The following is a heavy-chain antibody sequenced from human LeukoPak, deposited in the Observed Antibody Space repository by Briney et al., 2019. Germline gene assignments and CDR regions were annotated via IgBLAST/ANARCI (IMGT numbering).Heavy chain of an antibody. J-gene: IGHJ4*02. CDR2: ISLTGET. V-gene: IGHV4-4*02. CDR1: GGSISSTNW. Sequence: PSETLSLTCGVSGGSISSTNWWSWVRQPPGQGLEWIGEISLTGETNYNPSLNGRVTISVDTSKKQFSLKLSSVTAADTAVYYCARGYSSSWNYFDYWGQGTLVTVSS. D-gene: IGHD6-13*01. CDR3: ARGYSSSWNYFDY.